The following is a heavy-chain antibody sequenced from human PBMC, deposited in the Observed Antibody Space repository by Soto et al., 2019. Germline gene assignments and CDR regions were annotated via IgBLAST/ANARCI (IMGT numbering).Heavy chain of an antibody. CDR2: ISAYNGNI. CDR1: GYTFTSYG. V-gene: IGHV1-18*01. CDR3: ARDGVDTATGYYYGMDV. D-gene: IGHD5-18*01. Sequence: QVQLVQYGAEVKKPGASVKVSCKASGYTFTSYGISWVRQAPGQGLEWMGWISAYNGNINYAQKLQGRVTMTTDTSTSTAYMELRSLRSDDTAVYYCARDGVDTATGYYYGMDVWGQGTTVTVSS. J-gene: IGHJ6*02.